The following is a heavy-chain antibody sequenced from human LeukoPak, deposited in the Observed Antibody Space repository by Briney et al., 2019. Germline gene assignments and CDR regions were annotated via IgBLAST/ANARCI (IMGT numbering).Heavy chain of an antibody. Sequence: GRSLRLSCAASGFTFSNYAMHWVREAPGKGLGWVAVVSYDGSNKYYADSVKGRFTISRENSKNTLYLQMNSLRAEDTAVYYCAKDVWLYGSGSHYYSDQWGQGTLVTVSS. CDR2: VSYDGSNK. D-gene: IGHD3-10*01. CDR1: GFTFSNYA. V-gene: IGHV3-30-3*01. J-gene: IGHJ4*02. CDR3: AKDVWLYGSGSHYYSDQ.